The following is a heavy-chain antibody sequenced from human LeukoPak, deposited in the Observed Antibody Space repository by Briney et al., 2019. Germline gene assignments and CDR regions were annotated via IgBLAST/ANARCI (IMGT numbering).Heavy chain of an antibody. V-gene: IGHV3-23*01. Sequence: PGGSLRLSCAASGFTFSSYAMSWVRQAPGKGLEWVSAISGSGGSTYYADSVKGRFTISRDNSKNTPYLQMNSLRAEDTAVYYCAKGRVYSYGLFDYWGQGTLVTVSS. CDR3: AKGRVYSYGLFDY. D-gene: IGHD5-18*01. J-gene: IGHJ4*02. CDR2: ISGSGGST. CDR1: GFTFSSYA.